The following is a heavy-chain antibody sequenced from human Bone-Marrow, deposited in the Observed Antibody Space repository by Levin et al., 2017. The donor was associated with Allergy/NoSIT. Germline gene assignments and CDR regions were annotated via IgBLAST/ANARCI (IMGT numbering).Heavy chain of an antibody. D-gene: IGHD3-22*01. CDR1: GYSFTSYW. J-gene: IGHJ4*02. CDR3: ARRYDSSGYSSFDY. CDR2: IYPGDSDT. Sequence: VASVKVSCKGSGYSFTSYWIGWVRQMPGKGLEWVGIIYPGDSDTRYSPSFQGQVTISADKSISTAYLQWSSLKVSDTAIYYCARRYDSSGYSSFDYWGQGILVTVSS. V-gene: IGHV5-51*01.